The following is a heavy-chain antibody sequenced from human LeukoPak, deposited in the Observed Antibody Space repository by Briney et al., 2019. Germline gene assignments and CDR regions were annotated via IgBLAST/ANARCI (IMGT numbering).Heavy chain of an antibody. D-gene: IGHD3-22*01. Sequence: GASVKVSCKASGGTFSSYAISWVRQAPGQGLEWMGGIIPIFGTANYAQKLQGRVTMTTDTSTSTAYMELRSLRSDDTAVYYCARSHGQIYYDSSGYYCPYWGQGTLVTVSS. V-gene: IGHV1-69*05. CDR3: ARSHGQIYYDSSGYYCPY. CDR2: IIPIFGTA. CDR1: GGTFSSYA. J-gene: IGHJ4*02.